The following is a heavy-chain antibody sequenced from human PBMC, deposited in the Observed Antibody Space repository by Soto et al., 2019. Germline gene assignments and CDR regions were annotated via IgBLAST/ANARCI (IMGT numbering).Heavy chain of an antibody. J-gene: IGHJ6*03. CDR3: ARVELYYYYYYYMDV. CDR1: GGSISSYY. D-gene: IGHD3-3*01. CDR2: IYYSGST. Sequence: ETLSLTCTVSGGSISSYYWSWIRQPPGKGLEWIGYIYYSGSTNYNPSLKSRATISVDTSKNQFSLKLSSVTAADTAVYYCARVELYYYYYYYMDVWGKGTTVTVSS. V-gene: IGHV4-59*01.